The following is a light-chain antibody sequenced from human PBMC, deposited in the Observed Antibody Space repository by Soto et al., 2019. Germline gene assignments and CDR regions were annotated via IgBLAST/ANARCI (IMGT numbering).Light chain of an antibody. V-gene: IGLV4-60*02. Sequence: QAVVTQSSSASASLGSSVKLTCTLSSGHSSYIIAWHQQQPGKAPRYLMKLEGSGSYNKGSGIPDRFSGSSSGADRYLTISNLQFEDEADYYCETWDSNTRVFGTGTKLTVL. CDR1: SGHSSYI. CDR2: LEGSGSY. CDR3: ETWDSNTRV. J-gene: IGLJ1*01.